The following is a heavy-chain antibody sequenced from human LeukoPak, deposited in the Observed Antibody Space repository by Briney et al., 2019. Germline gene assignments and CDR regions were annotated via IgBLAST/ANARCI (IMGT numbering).Heavy chain of an antibody. D-gene: IGHD3-16*01. V-gene: IGHV3-64*01. J-gene: IGHJ3*02. CDR3: ARDRVGGGAFDI. CDR2: ISENGDRI. Sequence: PGGSQRLSCAASGFTYRSFCRHWVSQAPGKGLEYVSAISENGDRIYYANSVKGRFTNSRDNSKNTLYLQMDSLRDEDTAVYYCARDRVGGGAFDIWGQGTMVTVSS. CDR1: GFTYRSFC.